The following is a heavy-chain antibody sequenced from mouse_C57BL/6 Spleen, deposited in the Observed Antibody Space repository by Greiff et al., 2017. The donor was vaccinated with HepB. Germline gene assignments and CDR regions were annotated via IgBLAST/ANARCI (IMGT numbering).Heavy chain of an antibody. CDR1: GYTFTSYW. Sequence: QVQLQQPGAELVRPGTSVKLSCKASGYTFTSYWMHWVKQRPGQGLEWIGVIDPSDSYTNYNQKFKGKATLTVDTSSSTAYMQLSSLTSEYSAVYYCARGDVNPCYWYFDVWGTGTTVTVSS. V-gene: IGHV1-59*01. CDR3: ARGDVNPCYWYFDV. CDR2: IDPSDSYT. J-gene: IGHJ1*03.